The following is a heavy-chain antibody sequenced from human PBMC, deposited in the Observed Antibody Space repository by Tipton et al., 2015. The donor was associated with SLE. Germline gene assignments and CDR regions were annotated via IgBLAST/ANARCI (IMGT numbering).Heavy chain of an antibody. CDR3: ARDYSSSWYPVAYFQH. CDR2: IYHSGST. V-gene: IGHV4-38-2*01. D-gene: IGHD6-13*01. J-gene: IGHJ1*01. CDR1: GYSISSAYY. Sequence: TLSLTCAVSGYSISSAYYWGWIRQPPGKGLEWIGSIYHSGSTYYNPSLESRVTISVDTSKNQFSLKLSSVTAAGTAVYYCARDYSSSWYPVAYFQHWGQGTLVTVSS.